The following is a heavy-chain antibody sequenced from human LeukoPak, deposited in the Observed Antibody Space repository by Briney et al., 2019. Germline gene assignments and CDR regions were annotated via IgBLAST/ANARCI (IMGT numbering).Heavy chain of an antibody. J-gene: IGHJ4*02. Sequence: SVKVSCKASGGTFSSSSISWVRQAPGQGLEWMGGIIPIFGTANYAQKFQGRVTITADESTRTAYMELSSLRSEDTAVYYCARPPGYQLPKEMFLYYWSQGTLVTVSS. CDR2: IIPIFGTA. D-gene: IGHD2-2*01. V-gene: IGHV1-69*13. CDR3: ARPPGYQLPKEMFLYY. CDR1: GGTFSSSS.